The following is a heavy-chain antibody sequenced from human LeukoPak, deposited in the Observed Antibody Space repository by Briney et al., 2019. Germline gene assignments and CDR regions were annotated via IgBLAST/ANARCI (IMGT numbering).Heavy chain of an antibody. J-gene: IGHJ4*02. CDR3: AKDFGAAGKNFDY. D-gene: IGHD6-13*01. Sequence: GRSLRLSCAASGSTFDDYAMHWVRQAPGKGLEWVSGISWNSGSIGYADSVKGRFTISRDNAKNSLYLQMNSLRAEDMALYYCAKDFGAAGKNFDYWGQGTLVTVSS. CDR1: GSTFDDYA. CDR2: ISWNSGSI. V-gene: IGHV3-9*03.